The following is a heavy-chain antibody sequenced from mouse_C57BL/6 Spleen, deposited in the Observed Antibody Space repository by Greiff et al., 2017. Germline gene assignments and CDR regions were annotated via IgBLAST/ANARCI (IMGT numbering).Heavy chain of an antibody. CDR1: GYTFTEYT. J-gene: IGHJ4*01. CDR2: FYTGSGCI. Sequence: QVQLQQSGAELVKPGASVKLSCKASGYTFTEYTIHWVKQRSGQGLEWIGRFYTGSGCIKYNEKVKDRSTFTADKSSSTVYMELSRLTSEDSAVYYCARHEGDYYGNYVDAMDYWGQGTSVTVSS. D-gene: IGHD2-1*01. CDR3: ARHEGDYYGNYVDAMDY. V-gene: IGHV1-62-2*01.